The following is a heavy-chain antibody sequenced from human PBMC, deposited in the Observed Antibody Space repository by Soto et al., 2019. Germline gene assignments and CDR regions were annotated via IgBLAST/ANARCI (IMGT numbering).Heavy chain of an antibody. CDR2: IYYSGST. CDR1: GGSISSSSYY. CDR3: ASVSDIVVVVAATPSLFDY. Sequence: LSLTCTVSGGSISSSSYYWGWIRQPPGKGLEWIGSIYYSGSTYYNPSLKSRVTISVDTSKNQFSLKLSSVTAADTAVYYCASVSDIVVVVAATPSLFDYWGQGTLVTVSS. J-gene: IGHJ4*02. D-gene: IGHD2-15*01. V-gene: IGHV4-39*01.